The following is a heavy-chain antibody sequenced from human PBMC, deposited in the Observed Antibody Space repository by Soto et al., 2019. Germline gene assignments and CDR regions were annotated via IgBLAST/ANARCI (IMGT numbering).Heavy chain of an antibody. D-gene: IGHD2-2*01. CDR2: INPSGGST. CDR1: GYIFTSNY. V-gene: IGHV1-46*01. CDR3: ARASSTWTQAFDI. J-gene: IGHJ3*02. Sequence: ASVKVSCKTSGYIFTSNYMHWVRRAPGQGLEWMGIINPSGGSTSHAQKFQDRVTMTRDTSTSTIYMDLSSLRSEDTAVYYCARASSTWTQAFDIWGQGTMVTVSS.